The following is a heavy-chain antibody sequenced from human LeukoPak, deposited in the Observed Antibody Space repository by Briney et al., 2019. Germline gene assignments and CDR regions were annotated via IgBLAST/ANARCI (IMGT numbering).Heavy chain of an antibody. CDR2: IKSKTDGGTT. CDR3: TWSIAAASFDY. CDR1: GFTFSNAW. J-gene: IGHJ4*02. Sequence: GESLKISCAASGFTFSNAWMNWVRQAPGKGLEWVGRIKSKTDGGTTDYAAPVKGRFTISRDDSKTTLYLQMNSLKTEDTAVYYCTWSIAAASFDYWGQGTLVTVSS. D-gene: IGHD6-13*01. V-gene: IGHV3-15*01.